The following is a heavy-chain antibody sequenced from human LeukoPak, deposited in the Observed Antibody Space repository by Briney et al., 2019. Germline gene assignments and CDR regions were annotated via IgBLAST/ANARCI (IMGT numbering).Heavy chain of an antibody. J-gene: IGHJ6*02. CDR1: GGTFSSYA. CDR2: IIPIFGTA. CDR3: ARVHCTNGVCYPAYYYYYGMDV. D-gene: IGHD2-8*01. Sequence: SVKVSCKASGGTFSSYAISWVRQAPGQGLEWMGGIIPIFGTASYAQKFQGRVTITADESTSTAYMELSSLRSEDTAVYYCARVHCTNGVCYPAYYYYYGMDVWGQGTTVTVSS. V-gene: IGHV1-69*13.